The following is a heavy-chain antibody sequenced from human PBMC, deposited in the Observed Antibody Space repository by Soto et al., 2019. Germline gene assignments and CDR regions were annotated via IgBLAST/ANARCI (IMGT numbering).Heavy chain of an antibody. V-gene: IGHV4-59*01. J-gene: IGHJ4*02. D-gene: IGHD6-13*01. Sequence: PSETLSLTCTVSGGSISSYLYIWVRQPPGKGLEWIGSVYYTGTTDYNPSHKSRVTISVDTSKTQFSLNLRSVTAADTAVYYCARDLAAVPRAFDYWGRGTLVTVSS. CDR3: ARDLAAVPRAFDY. CDR2: VYYTGTT. CDR1: GGSISSYL.